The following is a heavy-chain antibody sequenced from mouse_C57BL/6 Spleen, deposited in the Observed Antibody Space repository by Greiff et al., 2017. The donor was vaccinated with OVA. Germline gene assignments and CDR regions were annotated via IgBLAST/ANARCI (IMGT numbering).Heavy chain of an antibody. J-gene: IGHJ3*01. CDR1: GFSFNTYA. D-gene: IGHD1-1*01. CDR2: IRSKSNNYAT. Sequence: EAGGGLVQPKGSLKLSCAASGFSFNTYAMNWVRQAPGKGLEWVARIRSKSNNYATYYADSVKDRFTISRDDSESMLYLQMNNLKTEDTAMYYCVRQITTEGIWGQGTLVTVSA. V-gene: IGHV10-1*01. CDR3: VRQITTEGI.